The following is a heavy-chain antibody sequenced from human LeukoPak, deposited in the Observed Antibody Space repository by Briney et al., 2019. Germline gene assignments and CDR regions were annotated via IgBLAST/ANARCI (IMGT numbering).Heavy chain of an antibody. D-gene: IGHD4-17*01. V-gene: IGHV3-21*01. CDR3: ARDLSYGDHRS. CDR2: ISSSSSSI. CDR1: GFTFSSYS. J-gene: IGHJ4*02. Sequence: KPGGSLRLSCAASGFTFSSYSMNWVRQAPGKGLEWVSSISSSSSSIYYADSVKGRFTISRDNAKNSLYLEMNSLRAEDTAVYFCARDLSYGDHRSGGQGTLVTVSS.